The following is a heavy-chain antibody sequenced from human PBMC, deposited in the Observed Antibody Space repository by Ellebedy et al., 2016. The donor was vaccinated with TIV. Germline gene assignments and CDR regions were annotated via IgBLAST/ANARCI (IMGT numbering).Heavy chain of an antibody. CDR3: ARQPTNYGYDFYYFDY. CDR1: GYNFPGHW. Sequence: GESLKISCKGSGYNFPGHWIGWVRQMPGKGLEWMGIIYPGDSDINYSSSFQVQVTISDDKSIRTAYLQWSSLKASVTAMYYCARQPTNYGYDFYYFDYWGQGSLVTVSS. CDR2: IYPGDSDI. J-gene: IGHJ4*02. D-gene: IGHD3/OR15-3a*01. V-gene: IGHV5-51*01.